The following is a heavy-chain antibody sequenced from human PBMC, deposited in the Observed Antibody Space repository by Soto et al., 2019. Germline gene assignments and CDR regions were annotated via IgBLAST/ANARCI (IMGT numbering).Heavy chain of an antibody. CDR1: GFPFSNFQ. D-gene: IGHD2-21*02. CDR2: LSSTGTTI. Sequence: GGSLRLSCAGSGFPFSNFQMNWVRQAPGKGLEWISYLSSTGTTIYYADSVKGRFTFSRDNAKRSVSLQMNGLRAEDTAIYYCVGNLGDSVSAFDIWGQRTMVTVSS. CDR3: VGNLGDSVSAFDI. J-gene: IGHJ3*02. V-gene: IGHV3-48*03.